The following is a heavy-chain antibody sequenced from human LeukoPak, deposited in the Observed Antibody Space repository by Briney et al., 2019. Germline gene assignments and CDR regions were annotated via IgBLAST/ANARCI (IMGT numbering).Heavy chain of an antibody. CDR1: GFTFSNYG. V-gene: IGHV3-23*01. J-gene: IGHJ6*03. D-gene: IGHD5-18*01. CDR3: AKGYSFGCCNYYYMDA. CDR2: ISGSGGST. Sequence: PGGSLRLSCAASGFTFSNYGMSWVRQAPGKGLEWVSGISGSGGSTYYADSVKGRFTISRDNPQNTLYLQMNSLRAEDTAVYYCAKGYSFGCCNYYYMDAWGKGTTVTVSS.